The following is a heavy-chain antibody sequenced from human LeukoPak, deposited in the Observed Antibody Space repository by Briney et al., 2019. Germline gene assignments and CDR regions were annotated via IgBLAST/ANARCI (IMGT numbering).Heavy chain of an antibody. J-gene: IGHJ4*02. CDR2: INPNSGGT. D-gene: IGHD5-24*01. CDR3: ARVRRDGYIGNYFDY. V-gene: IGHV1-2*06. Sequence: GTSVKVSCKASGYTFTGYYMHWVRQAPGQGLEWMGRINPNSGGTNYAQKFQGRVTMTRDTSISTAYMELSRLRSDDTAVYYCARVRRDGYIGNYFDYWGQGTLVTVSS. CDR1: GYTFTGYY.